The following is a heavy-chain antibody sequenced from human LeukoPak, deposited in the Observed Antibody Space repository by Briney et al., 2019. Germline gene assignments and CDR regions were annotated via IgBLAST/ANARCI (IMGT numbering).Heavy chain of an antibody. CDR3: ARELATIFYFDY. D-gene: IGHD5-24*01. CDR1: DGSISSSNYY. Sequence: SETLSLICTDSDGSISSSNYYWGSIRLPPGKGVGEIGSIYHSASTYYNPSLKSRITISVDTSKNQFSLKLRSVTAADTAVYYCARELATIFYFDYWGQGTLVTVSS. CDR2: IYHSAST. V-gene: IGHV4-39*01. J-gene: IGHJ4*02.